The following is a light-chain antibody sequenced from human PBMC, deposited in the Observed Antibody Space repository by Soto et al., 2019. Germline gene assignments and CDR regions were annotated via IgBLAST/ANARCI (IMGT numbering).Light chain of an antibody. Sequence: EIVMTQSPATLSVSPGERATFSCRASQSISSNLAWYQQKPGQAPRLLIYGASTRSTGIPARLSGSGSGTEFTLTISSLQSEDFAVYYCQQYSLWPYTFGQGTKLEIK. CDR2: GAS. CDR3: QQYSLWPYT. V-gene: IGKV3-15*01. J-gene: IGKJ2*01. CDR1: QSISSN.